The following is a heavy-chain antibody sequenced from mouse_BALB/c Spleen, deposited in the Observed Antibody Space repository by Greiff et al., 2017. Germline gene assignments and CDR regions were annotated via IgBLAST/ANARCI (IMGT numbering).Heavy chain of an antibody. CDR3: AKSTVVAERYAMDY. Sequence: QVQLQQSGAELVRPGTSVKISCKASGYTFTNYWLGWVKQRPGHGLEWIGDIYPGGGYTNYNEKFKGKATLTADTSSSTAYMQLSSLTSEDSAVYFCAKSTVVAERYAMDYWGQGTSVTVSS. CDR2: IYPGGGYT. J-gene: IGHJ4*01. CDR1: GYTFTNYW. V-gene: IGHV1-63*02. D-gene: IGHD1-1*01.